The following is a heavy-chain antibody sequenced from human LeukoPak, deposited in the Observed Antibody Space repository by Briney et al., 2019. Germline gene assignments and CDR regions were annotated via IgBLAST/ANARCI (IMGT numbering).Heavy chain of an antibody. V-gene: IGHV1-46*01. CDR3: ARAPIFGVVINNWFDP. Sequence: ASVKVSCKASGYTFTSYYMHWVRQAPGQGLEWMGIINPSGGSTSYAQKSQGRVTMTRDMSTSTVYMELSSLRSEDTAVYYCARAPIFGVVINNWFDPWGQGTLVTVSS. CDR2: INPSGGST. J-gene: IGHJ5*02. D-gene: IGHD3-3*01. CDR1: GYTFTSYY.